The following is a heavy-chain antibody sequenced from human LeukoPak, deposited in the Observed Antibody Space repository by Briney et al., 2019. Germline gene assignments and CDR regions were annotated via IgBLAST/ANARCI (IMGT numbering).Heavy chain of an antibody. CDR2: IYYSGST. CDR3: ARDYYDSSGLYYYYYMDV. D-gene: IGHD3-22*01. J-gene: IGHJ6*03. CDR1: GGSISSSSYY. V-gene: IGHV4-39*02. Sequence: PSETLSLTCTVSGGSISSSSYYWGWIRQPPGKGLEWIGSIYYSGSTYYNPSLKSRVTISVDTSKNQFSLKLSSVTAADTAVYYCARDYYDSSGLYYYYYMDVWGKGTTVTVSS.